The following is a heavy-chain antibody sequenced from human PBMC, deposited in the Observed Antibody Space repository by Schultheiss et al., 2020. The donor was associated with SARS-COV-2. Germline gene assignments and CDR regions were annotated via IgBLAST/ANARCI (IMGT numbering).Heavy chain of an antibody. Sequence: SETLSLTCTVSGGSISSSSYYWSWIRQPAGKGLEWIGRIYTSGSTNYNPSLKSRVTMSVDTSKNQFSLELSSVTAADTAVYYCARLSKLLLRFYAFDIWGQGTMVTVAS. D-gene: IGHD2-15*01. CDR1: GGSISSSSYY. CDR2: IYTSGST. CDR3: ARLSKLLLRFYAFDI. J-gene: IGHJ3*02. V-gene: IGHV4-61*02.